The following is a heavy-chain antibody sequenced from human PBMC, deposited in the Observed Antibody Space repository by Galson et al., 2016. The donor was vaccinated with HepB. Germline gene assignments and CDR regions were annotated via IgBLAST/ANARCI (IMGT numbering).Heavy chain of an antibody. CDR2: ISAYNGNT. CDR3: AREDDYIWGSYRTIDY. V-gene: IGHV1-18*01. Sequence: SVKVSCKASGYTFTSYGIIWVRQAPGQGLEWMGWISAYNGNTNYAQKLQGRVTMTTDTSTSTAYMELRSLRSDDTAVYYCAREDDYIWGSYRTIDYWGQGTLVTVSS. CDR1: GYTFTSYG. J-gene: IGHJ4*02. D-gene: IGHD3-16*02.